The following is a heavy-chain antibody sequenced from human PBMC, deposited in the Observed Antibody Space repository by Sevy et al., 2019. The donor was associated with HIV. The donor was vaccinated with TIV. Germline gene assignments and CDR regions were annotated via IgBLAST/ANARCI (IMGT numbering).Heavy chain of an antibody. V-gene: IGHV3-23*01. CDR1: GFNFNIYS. D-gene: IGHD2-8*01. J-gene: IGHJ4*02. CDR2: LSFGCGRI. Sequence: GGSLRLSCVASGFNFNIYSMSWVRQAPGKGLEWVSTLSFGCGRINHANSVQGRFTMTRDDSKKTVYLEMNSLRAEDTAVYYCAREGCTRPHDHWGQGTLVTVSS. CDR3: AREGCTRPHDH.